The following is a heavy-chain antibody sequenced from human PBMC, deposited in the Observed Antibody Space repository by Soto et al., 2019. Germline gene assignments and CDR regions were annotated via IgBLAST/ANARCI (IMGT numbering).Heavy chain of an antibody. CDR2: ISGSWGST. Sequence: EVQLLESGGDLVQPGGSLRLSCAASGFTFSIFAMSWVRQSPGKGLEWVSTISGSWGSTYYADAVKGRFTISRDNSMDTLYLQMKSLRVEDTAIYYCAKEVSLGSTVDLGYWGQGTLVTVSS. CDR1: GFTFSIFA. D-gene: IGHD7-27*01. J-gene: IGHJ4*02. V-gene: IGHV3-23*01. CDR3: AKEVSLGSTVDLGY.